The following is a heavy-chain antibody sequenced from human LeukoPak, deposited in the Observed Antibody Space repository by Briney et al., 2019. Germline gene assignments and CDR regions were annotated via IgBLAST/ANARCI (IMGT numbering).Heavy chain of an antibody. D-gene: IGHD6-19*01. CDR3: ARGTAVAGHDF. J-gene: IGHJ4*02. CDR2: MNPNSGDT. CDR1: GYTFTGYY. Sequence: ASVKVSCKASGYTFTGYYIHWVRQAPGQGLEWMGWMNPNSGDTHYAQNFQGRVTLTGDTSIDTAYMEVSSLTSDDTAVYYCARGTAVAGHDFWGQGTLVSVPS. V-gene: IGHV1-2*02.